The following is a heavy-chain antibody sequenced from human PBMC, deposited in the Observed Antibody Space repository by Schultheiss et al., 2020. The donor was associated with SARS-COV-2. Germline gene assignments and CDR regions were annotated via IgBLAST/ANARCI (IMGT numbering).Heavy chain of an antibody. J-gene: IGHJ6*02. Sequence: SQTLSLTCTVSGGSISSSSYYWGWIRQPPGKGLEWIGSIYYSGSTYYNPSLKSRVTISVDTSKNQFSLKLSSVTAADTAVYYCARQWVIPHLRYGMDVWGQGTTVTVS. V-gene: IGHV4-39*07. CDR1: GGSISSSSYY. CDR3: ARQWVIPHLRYGMDV. CDR2: IYYSGST. D-gene: IGHD1-26*01.